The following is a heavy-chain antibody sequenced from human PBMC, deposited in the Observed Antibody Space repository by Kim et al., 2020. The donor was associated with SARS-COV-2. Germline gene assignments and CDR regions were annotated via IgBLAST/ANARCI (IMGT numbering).Heavy chain of an antibody. V-gene: IGHV3-11*05. CDR3: ARDWGYDYGDYVSRAGHDPIDGMDV. Sequence: GGSLRLSCAASGFTFSDYYMSWIRQAPGKGLEWVSYISSSSSYTNYADSVKGRFTISRDNAKNSLYLQMNSLRAEDTAVYYCARDWGYDYGDYVSRAGHDPIDGMDVWGQGTTVTVSS. CDR2: ISSSSSYT. D-gene: IGHD4-17*01. J-gene: IGHJ6*02. CDR1: GFTFSDYY.